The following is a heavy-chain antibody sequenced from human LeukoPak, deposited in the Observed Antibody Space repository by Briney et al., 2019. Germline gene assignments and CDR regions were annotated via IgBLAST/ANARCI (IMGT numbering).Heavy chain of an antibody. J-gene: IGHJ4*02. V-gene: IGHV3-23*01. CDR1: GFTFSSYA. CDR2: ISGSGGST. CDR3: AKDPMWMTTDEGYFDY. D-gene: IGHD4-11*01. Sequence: SGGSLRLSCAASGFTFSSYAMSWVRQAPGKGLEWVSAISGSGGSTYYADSVKGRFTISRDNSKNTLYLQMNSLRAEDTAVYYCAKDPMWMTTDEGYFDYWGQGTLVTVSS.